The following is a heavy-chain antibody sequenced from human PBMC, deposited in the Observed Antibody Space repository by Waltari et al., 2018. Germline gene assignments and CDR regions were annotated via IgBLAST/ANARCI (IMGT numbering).Heavy chain of an antibody. V-gene: IGHV3-11*01. J-gene: IGHJ4*02. D-gene: IGHD5-12*01. CDR3: ARGVGLATMDAFDF. Sequence: QVQLVEFGGGLVKPGGSLRLFCAASGFTFKDYYLNWIRQAPGRGLEWVAYISRSGSTMYYGDPVKGRFTVSRDDARKSVFLQMNRLRVDDTAIYYCARGVGLATMDAFDFWGQGTLVTVSS. CDR2: ISRSGSTM. CDR1: GFTFKDYY.